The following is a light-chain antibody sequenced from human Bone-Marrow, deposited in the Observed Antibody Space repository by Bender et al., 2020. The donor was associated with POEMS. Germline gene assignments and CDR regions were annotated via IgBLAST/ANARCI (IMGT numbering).Light chain of an antibody. J-gene: IGLJ2*01. Sequence: SYEVTQPPSVSVSPGQTVSITCSGDDLGDKYVAWYQQKPGQSPVLVIYQDTTRPSGIPERFSGSNSGNTATLTISGTQAMDEADYYCQAWDTYSVIFGGGTKLTVL. V-gene: IGLV3-1*01. CDR3: QAWDTYSVI. CDR1: DLGDKY. CDR2: QDT.